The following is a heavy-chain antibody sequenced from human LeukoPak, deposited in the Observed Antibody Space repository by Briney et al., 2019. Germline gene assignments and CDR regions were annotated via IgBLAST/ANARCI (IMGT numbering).Heavy chain of an antibody. CDR3: ARHNREDFDY. V-gene: IGHV5-10-1*01. CDR2: INPSDSYT. D-gene: IGHD2/OR15-2a*01. J-gene: IGHJ4*02. Sequence: GESLMISCKGSGYSFTNYWISWVRQLPGKGLEWMGRINPSDSYTNYSPSFQGHVTISADKSISTAYVQWSSLKATDTAIYYCARHNREDFDYWGQGTLVTVSS. CDR1: GYSFTNYW.